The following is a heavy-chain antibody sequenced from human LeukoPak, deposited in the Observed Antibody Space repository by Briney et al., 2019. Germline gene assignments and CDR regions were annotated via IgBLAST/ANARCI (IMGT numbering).Heavy chain of an antibody. Sequence: GGSLRLSCVGSGFTSIAYALTWARQAPGKGLEWVTGISGGGVTTYYADSVKGRFTISRDNSKNTLYLQMNSLRADDTAIYYCARNQQLGGHSYYYYGMDVWGQGTTVTVSS. V-gene: IGHV3-23*01. J-gene: IGHJ6*02. CDR2: ISGGGVTT. CDR3: ARNQQLGGHSYYYYGMDV. D-gene: IGHD3-16*01. CDR1: GFTSIAYA.